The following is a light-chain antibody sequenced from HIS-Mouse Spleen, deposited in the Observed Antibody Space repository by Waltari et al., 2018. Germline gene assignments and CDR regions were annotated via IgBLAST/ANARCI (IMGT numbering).Light chain of an antibody. CDR2: KAS. Sequence: DIQMTQSPSTLSASVGDRVTITCWASQSISSWLAWYQQKPGKAPKLLIYKASSLESGVPSRFSGSGSGTEFTLTISSLQPDDFATYYCQQYNSYSRTFGQGTKVGIK. V-gene: IGKV1-5*03. J-gene: IGKJ1*01. CDR1: QSISSW. CDR3: QQYNSYSRT.